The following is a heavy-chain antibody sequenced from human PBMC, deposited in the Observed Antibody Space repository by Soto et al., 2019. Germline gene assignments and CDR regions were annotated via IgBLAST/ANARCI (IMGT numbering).Heavy chain of an antibody. CDR3: ARDRNYYGSGSYYKPLDYYYYYGMDV. V-gene: IGHV3-23*01. D-gene: IGHD3-10*01. CDR1: GFTFNIYA. Sequence: GGSLRLSCAASGFTFNIYAMSWVRQAPGEGLEWVSAISGSGGGTYYADSVEGRFTISRDNSKNTLYLQMNSLRAEDTAVYYCARDRNYYGSGSYYKPLDYYYYYGMDVWGQGTMVTVSS. CDR2: ISGSGGGT. J-gene: IGHJ6*02.